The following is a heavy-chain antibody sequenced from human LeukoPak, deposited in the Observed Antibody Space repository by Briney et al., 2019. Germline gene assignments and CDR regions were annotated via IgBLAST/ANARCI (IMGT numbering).Heavy chain of an antibody. CDR1: GRSISSYY. D-gene: IGHD3-10*01. Sequence: PSETLSLTCTVSGRSISSYYWSWIRQPPGKGLEWIGYIYYSGSTNYNPSLKSRVTISVDTSKNQFSLKLSSVTAADTAVYYCARDYGTGSSGQLDYYYYMDARGKGNTVTVSS. J-gene: IGHJ6*03. CDR2: IYYSGST. CDR3: ARDYGTGSSGQLDYYYYMDA. V-gene: IGHV4-59*01.